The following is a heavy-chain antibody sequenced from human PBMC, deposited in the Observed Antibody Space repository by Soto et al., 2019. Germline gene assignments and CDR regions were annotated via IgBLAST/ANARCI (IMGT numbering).Heavy chain of an antibody. V-gene: IGHV4-59*01. CDR3: ARGVGSSPPRY. CDR2: IYDSGSP. CDR1: GGSISVYY. J-gene: IGHJ4*02. Sequence: QVQLQESGPGQVKPSETLSLKCTISGGSISVYYWSWIRQPPGQALEWIGYIYDSGSPYYKPSLRSRGIISADTSKNQISLELTSATAADTAVYYCARGVGSSPPRYWGRGTLVTVSS. D-gene: IGHD1-26*01.